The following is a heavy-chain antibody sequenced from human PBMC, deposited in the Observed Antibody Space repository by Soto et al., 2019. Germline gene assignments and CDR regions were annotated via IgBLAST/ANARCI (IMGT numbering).Heavy chain of an antibody. V-gene: IGHV3-33*01. J-gene: IGHJ4*02. CDR2: LWSDGNNK. CDR1: RFTFSNYV. Sequence: QVQLVESGGGVVQPGRSLRLSCAASRFTFSNYVMHWVRQAPGKGLEWVAALWSDGNNKYYADSVKGRFTISRDNSKNTLFLQMSSLRGEDAAVYYCVREGSAWHFDYWRQGTLFTDSS. D-gene: IGHD6-19*01. CDR3: VREGSAWHFDY.